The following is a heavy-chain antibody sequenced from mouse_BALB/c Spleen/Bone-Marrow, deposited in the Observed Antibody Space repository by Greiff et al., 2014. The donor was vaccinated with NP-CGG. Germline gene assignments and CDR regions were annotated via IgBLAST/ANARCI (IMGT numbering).Heavy chain of an antibody. CDR1: GYTFTSYW. V-gene: IGHV1S22*01. D-gene: IGHD2-3*01. Sequence: LQQSGSELVRPGASVKLSCKASGYTFTSYWMHWVKQRHGQGLEWIGNIYPGSGSTNYDEKFKSKGTLTVDTSSSTAYMHLSSLTSEDSAVYYCTRGYYPYYYAMDYWGQGTSVTVS. CDR3: TRGYYPYYYAMDY. CDR2: IYPGSGST. J-gene: IGHJ4*01.